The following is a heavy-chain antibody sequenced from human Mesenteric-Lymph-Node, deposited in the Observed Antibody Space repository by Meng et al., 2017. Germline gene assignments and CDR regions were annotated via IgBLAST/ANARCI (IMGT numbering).Heavy chain of an antibody. D-gene: IGHD3-10*01. CDR3: AATTDYGSGNQEDFVY. J-gene: IGHJ4*02. V-gene: IGHV3-23*01. Sequence: GESLKISCAASGFTFSSYAMSWVRQAPGKGLEWVSAISGSGGSTYYADSVKGRFTISRDNSKNTLYLQMNSLRAEDTAVYYCAATTDYGSGNQEDFVYWGQGTLVTVSS. CDR1: GFTFSSYA. CDR2: ISGSGGST.